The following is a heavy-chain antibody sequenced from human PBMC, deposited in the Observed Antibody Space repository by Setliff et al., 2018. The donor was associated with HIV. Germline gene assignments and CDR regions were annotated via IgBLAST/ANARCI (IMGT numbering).Heavy chain of an antibody. V-gene: IGHV4-30-2*01. CDR3: ARAPPGIQNDAFDV. CDR1: GGSMRSSGYS. CDR2: IYYNGNA. Sequence: SETLSLTCAVSGGSMRSSGYSWTWIRQAPGKGLEWVGYIYYNGNAYYSPSLKSRVTISVDTSKNQFSLGLTSVTAADTAVYYCARAPPGIQNDAFDVWGQGTMVTVSS. J-gene: IGHJ3*01.